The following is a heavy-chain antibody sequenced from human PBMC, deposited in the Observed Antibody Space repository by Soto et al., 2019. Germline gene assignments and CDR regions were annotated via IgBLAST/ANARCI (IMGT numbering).Heavy chain of an antibody. Sequence: GASVKVSCKASGGTFSSYAISWVRQAPGQGLEWMGGIIPIFGTANYAQKFQGRVTITADESTSTAYMELSSLRSEDTAVYYCARNERRGSHNWFDPWGQGTLVTVSS. V-gene: IGHV1-69*13. J-gene: IGHJ5*02. CDR1: GGTFSSYA. D-gene: IGHD3-16*01. CDR2: IIPIFGTA. CDR3: ARNERRGSHNWFDP.